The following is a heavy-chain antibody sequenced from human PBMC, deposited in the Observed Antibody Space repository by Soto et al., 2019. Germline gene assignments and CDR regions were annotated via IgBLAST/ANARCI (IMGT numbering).Heavy chain of an antibody. J-gene: IGHJ3*02. CDR2: IYYSGST. D-gene: IGHD3-9*01. Sequence: QLQLQESGPGLVKPSETLSLTCTVSGGSISSSSYYWGWIRQPPGKGLEWIGSIYYSGSTYYIPSLKSRVTISVDTSKNQFSLKLSSVTAADTAVYYCARPYYDILTGYADAFDIWGQGTMVTVSS. CDR1: GGSISSSSYY. V-gene: IGHV4-39*01. CDR3: ARPYYDILTGYADAFDI.